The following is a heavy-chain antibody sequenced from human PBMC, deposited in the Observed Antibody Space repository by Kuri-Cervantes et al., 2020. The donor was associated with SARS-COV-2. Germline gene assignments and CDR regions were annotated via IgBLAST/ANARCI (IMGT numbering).Heavy chain of an antibody. CDR3: ARDADDSSGYDYSDY. Sequence: GESLKISCAASGFTVSSNYMSWVRQAPGKGLEWVSVIYIDGSTYYADSVKGRFTISRDNSKNTLYLQMNSLRAEDTAVYYCARDADDSSGYDYSDYWGQGTLVTVSS. CDR2: IYIDGST. V-gene: IGHV3-53*05. CDR1: GFTVSSNY. D-gene: IGHD3-22*01. J-gene: IGHJ4*02.